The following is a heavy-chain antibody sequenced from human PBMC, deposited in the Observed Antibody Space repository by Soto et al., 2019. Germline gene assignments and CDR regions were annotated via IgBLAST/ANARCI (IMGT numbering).Heavy chain of an antibody. CDR2: IYYSGST. D-gene: IGHD3-3*01. Sequence: SETLSLTCTVSGGSISSGGYYWSWIRQHPGKGLEWIGYIYYSGSTYYNPSLKSRVTISVDTSKNQFSLKLSPVTAADTAVYYCARGYDFWSGYWTRYYYGMDVWGQGTTVTVSS. CDR3: ARGYDFWSGYWTRYYYGMDV. J-gene: IGHJ6*02. V-gene: IGHV4-31*03. CDR1: GGSISSGGYY.